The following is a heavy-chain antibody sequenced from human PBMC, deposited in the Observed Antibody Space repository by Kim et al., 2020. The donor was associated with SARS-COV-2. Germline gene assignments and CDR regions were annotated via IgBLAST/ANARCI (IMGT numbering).Heavy chain of an antibody. D-gene: IGHD6-19*01. V-gene: IGHV3-33*01. J-gene: IGHJ4*02. CDR3: ARDRVAAPDY. Sequence: GGSLRLSCAASGFTFSSYGMHWVRQAPGKGLEWVSDIWYDGSNRYYADSVKGRFTISRDNSKNTLYLQMNSLRAEDTGVYYCARDRVAAPDYWGQGTLVTVSS. CDR1: GFTFSSYG. CDR2: IWYDGSNR.